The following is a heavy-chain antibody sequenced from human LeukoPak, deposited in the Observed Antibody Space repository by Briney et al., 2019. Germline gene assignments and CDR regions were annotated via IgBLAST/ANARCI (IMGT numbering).Heavy chain of an antibody. Sequence: TGGSLRLSCTASGFTFGDYAMSWVRQAPGKGLEWVGFIRSKAYGGTTEYAASVKGRFTISRDDPKSIAYLQMNSLKTEDTAVYYCTSDYVVDYWGQGTLVTVSS. CDR1: GFTFGDYA. CDR2: IRSKAYGGTT. CDR3: TSDYVVDY. J-gene: IGHJ4*02. D-gene: IGHD3-16*01. V-gene: IGHV3-49*04.